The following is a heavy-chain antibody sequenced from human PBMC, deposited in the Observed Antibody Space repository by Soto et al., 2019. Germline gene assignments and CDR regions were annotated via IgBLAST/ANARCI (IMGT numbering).Heavy chain of an antibody. V-gene: IGHV4-30-4*01. CDR3: ASVYCSGGSCYLSGWFDP. Sequence: PSETLSLTCTVSGGSISSGDYYWSWIRQPPGKGLEWIGYIYYSGSTYYNPPLKSRVTISVDTSKNQFSLKLSSVTAADTAVYYCASVYCSGGSCYLSGWFDPWGQGTLVTVSS. J-gene: IGHJ5*02. D-gene: IGHD2-15*01. CDR2: IYYSGST. CDR1: GGSISSGDYY.